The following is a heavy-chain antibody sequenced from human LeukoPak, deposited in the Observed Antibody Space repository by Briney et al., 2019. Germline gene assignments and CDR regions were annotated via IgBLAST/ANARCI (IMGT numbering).Heavy chain of an antibody. V-gene: IGHV1-69*06. J-gene: IGHJ3*02. Sequence: ASVKVSCKASGGTFSSYAISWVRQAPGQGLEWMGGIIRIFGTANYAQKFQGRVTITADKSTSTAYMELSSLRSEDTAVYYCARLSARYCSGGSCYSKFAPTDAFDIWGQGTMVTVSS. D-gene: IGHD2-15*01. CDR1: GGTFSSYA. CDR2: IIRIFGTA. CDR3: ARLSARYCSGGSCYSKFAPTDAFDI.